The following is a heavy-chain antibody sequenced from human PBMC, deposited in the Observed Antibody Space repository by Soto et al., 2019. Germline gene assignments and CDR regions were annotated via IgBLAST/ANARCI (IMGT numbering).Heavy chain of an antibody. CDR1: GGSISSYY. J-gene: IGHJ5*02. V-gene: IGHV4-59*01. D-gene: IGHD3-3*01. CDR2: IYYSGST. Sequence: SETLSLTCTFSGGSISSYYWSWIRQPPGKGLEWIGYIYYSGSTNYNPSLKSRVTISVDTSKNQFSLKLSSVTAADTAVYYCARGRTLRFLRLSAAWGQRTLVTVSS. CDR3: ARGRTLRFLRLSAA.